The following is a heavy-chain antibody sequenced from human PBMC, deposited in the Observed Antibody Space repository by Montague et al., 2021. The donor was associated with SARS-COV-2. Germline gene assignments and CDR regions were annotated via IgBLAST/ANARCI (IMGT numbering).Heavy chain of an antibody. CDR2: INQSGRT. CDR3: ARRGSSVWGVTVSAELDY. CDR1: GGCFSGYY. J-gene: IGHJ4*02. V-gene: IGHV4-34*01. D-gene: IGHD3-10*01. Sequence: SETLSLTCAIYGGCFSGYYWSWIRQPPEKGLEWIGEINQSGRTNNNPSLKSRVIISVDTSKNQFSLKLSSVTAADTAVYYCARRGSSVWGVTVSAELDYWGQGILVIVSS.